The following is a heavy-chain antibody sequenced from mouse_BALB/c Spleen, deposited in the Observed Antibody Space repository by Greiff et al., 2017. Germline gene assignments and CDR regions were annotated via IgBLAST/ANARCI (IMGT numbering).Heavy chain of an antibody. CDR1: GFTFSSYT. Sequence: EVMLVESGGGLVQPGGSLKLSCAASGFTFSSYTMSWVRQTPEKRLEWVAYISNGGGSTYYPDTVKGRFTISRDNAKNTLYLQMSSLKSEDTAMYYCARRLGPYAMDYWGQGTSVTVSS. J-gene: IGHJ4*01. V-gene: IGHV5-12-2*01. D-gene: IGHD4-1*01. CDR3: ARRLGPYAMDY. CDR2: ISNGGGST.